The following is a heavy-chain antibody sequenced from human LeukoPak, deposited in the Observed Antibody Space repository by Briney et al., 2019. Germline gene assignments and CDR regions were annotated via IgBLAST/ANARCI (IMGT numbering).Heavy chain of an antibody. J-gene: IGHJ3*02. Sequence: ASVKVSCKASGYTFTGYYMHWVRQAPGQGLEWMGWINPNSGGTNYAQKFQGRVTMTRDTSISTAYMELSRLRSDDTAVYYCATLYCSSTSCYGAFDIWGQGTMATVSS. CDR2: INPNSGGT. D-gene: IGHD2-2*01. CDR1: GYTFTGYY. CDR3: ATLYCSSTSCYGAFDI. V-gene: IGHV1-2*02.